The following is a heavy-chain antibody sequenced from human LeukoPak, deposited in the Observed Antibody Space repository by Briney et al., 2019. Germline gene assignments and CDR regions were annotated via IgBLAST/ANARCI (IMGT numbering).Heavy chain of an antibody. CDR3: ARDLDREGAEYFQH. CDR1: GFIFSSYE. Sequence: GGSLRLSCAASGFIFSSYEMNWVRQAPGKGLEWVAFISFSGNSIYYADSVEGRFTISRDNAKNSLYLQMNSLRAEDTAVYYCARDLDREGAEYFQHWGQGTLVTVSS. J-gene: IGHJ1*01. D-gene: IGHD3/OR15-3a*01. V-gene: IGHV3-48*03. CDR2: ISFSGNSI.